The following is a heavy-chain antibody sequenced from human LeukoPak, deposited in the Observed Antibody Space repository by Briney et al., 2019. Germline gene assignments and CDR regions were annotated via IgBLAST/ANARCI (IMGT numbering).Heavy chain of an antibody. D-gene: IGHD2-2*01. Sequence: SGPTLVKPTQTLTLTCTFSGFSLSTSGVGVGWIRQPPGKALEWLALIYWNDDKRYSPSLKSRLTITKDTSKNQVVLTMTNMDPVDTATYYCAHYVVVPVAGTYYFDYWGQGTLVTVSS. CDR2: IYWNDDK. V-gene: IGHV2-5*01. CDR3: AHYVVVPVAGTYYFDY. CDR1: GFSLSTSGVG. J-gene: IGHJ4*02.